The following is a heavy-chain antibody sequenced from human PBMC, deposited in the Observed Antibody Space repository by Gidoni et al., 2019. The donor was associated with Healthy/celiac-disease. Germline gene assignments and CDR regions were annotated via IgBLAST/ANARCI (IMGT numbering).Heavy chain of an antibody. J-gene: IGHJ4*02. CDR3: ARGTWVSSSWYADY. CDR2: IYYSGST. CDR1: GGSISSGGYY. Sequence: QVQLQESGPGLVTPSQTLSLTCPVSGGSISSGGYYWSWIRQHPGKGLEWIGYIYYSGSTYYNPSLKSRVTISVDTSKNQFSLKLSSVTAADTAVYYCARGTWVSSSWYADYWGQGTLVTVSS. V-gene: IGHV4-31*03. D-gene: IGHD6-13*01.